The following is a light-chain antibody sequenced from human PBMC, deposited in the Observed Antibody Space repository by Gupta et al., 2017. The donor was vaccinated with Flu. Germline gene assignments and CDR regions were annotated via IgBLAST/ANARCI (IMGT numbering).Light chain of an antibody. J-gene: IGKJ2*01. Sequence: EVVLTQSPGTLSLSPGERATLSCRASQSISTYLAWYQQRPGQAPRLLIYGASNRATGIPARFSGSGSGTDFTLTISSLGPEDFAVYYCQQRSSWPPMYTFGQGTKLEIK. CDR3: QQRSSWPPMYT. CDR2: GAS. V-gene: IGKV3-11*01. CDR1: QSISTY.